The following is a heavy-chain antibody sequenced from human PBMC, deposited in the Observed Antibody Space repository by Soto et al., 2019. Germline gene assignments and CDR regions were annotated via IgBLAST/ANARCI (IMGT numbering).Heavy chain of an antibody. V-gene: IGHV3-21*01. CDR1: GFTFSSYS. D-gene: IGHD3-16*01. CDR2: ISSSSSYI. CDR3: ARIRRSYIDY. Sequence: PGGSLRLSCAASGFTFSSYSMDWVRQAPGKGLEWVSSISSSSSYIYYADSVKGRFTISRDSAKNSLYLQVNSLRAEDTAVYYCARIRRSYIDYWGQGTLVTVSS. J-gene: IGHJ4*02.